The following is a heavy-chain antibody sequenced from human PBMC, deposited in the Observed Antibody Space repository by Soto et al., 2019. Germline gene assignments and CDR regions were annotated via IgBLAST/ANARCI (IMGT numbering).Heavy chain of an antibody. D-gene: IGHD3-3*01. CDR3: ATVKNFWSGNYYYYMDV. CDR2: IYYSGST. Sequence: PSETLSLTCTVSGGSISSSSYYWGWIRQPPGKGLEWIGSIYYSGSTYYNPSLKSRVTISVDTSKNQFSLKLSSVTAADTAVYYCATVKNFWSGNYYYYMDVWGKGTTVTVSS. CDR1: GGSISSSSYY. J-gene: IGHJ6*03. V-gene: IGHV4-39*01.